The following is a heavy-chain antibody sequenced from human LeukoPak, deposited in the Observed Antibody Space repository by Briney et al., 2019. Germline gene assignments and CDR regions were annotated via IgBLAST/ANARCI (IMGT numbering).Heavy chain of an antibody. V-gene: IGHV3-53*01. CDR2: IYSGGST. J-gene: IGHJ4*02. D-gene: IGHD6-19*01. CDR1: GFTVSSNY. CDR3: ARANIAVAGTLFEN. Sequence: GGSLRLSCAASGFTVSSNYMSWVRQAPGKGLEWVSVIYSGGSTYYADSVKGRFTISRDNSKNTLYLQMNSLRAEDTAVYYCARANIAVAGTLFENWGQGTLVTVPS.